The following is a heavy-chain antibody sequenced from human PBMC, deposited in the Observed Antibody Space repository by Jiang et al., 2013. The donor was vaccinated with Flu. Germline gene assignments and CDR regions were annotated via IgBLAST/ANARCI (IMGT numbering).Heavy chain of an antibody. CDR3: ARGPDSSAYYYFY. CDR1: GGTFGTSA. D-gene: IGHD3-22*01. V-gene: IGHV1-69*06. J-gene: IGHJ4*02. Sequence: SGAEVKKPGSSVKVSCKASGGTFGTSAISWVRQAPGQGLEWMGGIIPIFGTANYAQKFQGRVTITADKSTSTAYMELSSLRSEDTAVYYCARGPDSSAYYYFYWGQGTLVTVSS. CDR2: IIPIFGTA.